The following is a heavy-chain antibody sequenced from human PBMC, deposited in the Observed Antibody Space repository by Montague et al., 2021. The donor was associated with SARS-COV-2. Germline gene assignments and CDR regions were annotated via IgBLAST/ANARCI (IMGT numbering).Heavy chain of an antibody. V-gene: IGHV4-59*01. D-gene: IGHD3-22*01. CDR2: IYYSGST. Sequence: SETLSLTCTVSGGSISSYYWSWIRQPPGKGLEWIGYIYYSGSTNYNPSLKRRVTISVDTSKNQFSLKLSSVTAADTAVYYCARYYYDSSGYHSPGMDVWGQGTTVTVSS. J-gene: IGHJ6*02. CDR3: ARYYYDSSGYHSPGMDV. CDR1: GGSISSYY.